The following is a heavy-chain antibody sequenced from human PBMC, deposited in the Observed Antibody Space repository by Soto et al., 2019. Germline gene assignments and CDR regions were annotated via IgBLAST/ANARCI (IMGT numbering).Heavy chain of an antibody. J-gene: IGHJ6*03. CDR1: GGSISRYY. D-gene: IGHD3-10*01. CDR2: ISDTGST. CDR3: ARGPGRDYGSGTPYYYYMDV. Sequence: PSETLSLTCTVSGGSISRYYWNWIRQPPGKGLEWIGYISDTGSTDYNPSLKSRVTISLDTSKNQFSLNLSSVTAADTAVYYCARGPGRDYGSGTPYYYYMDVWARGTTVTVSS. V-gene: IGHV4-4*08.